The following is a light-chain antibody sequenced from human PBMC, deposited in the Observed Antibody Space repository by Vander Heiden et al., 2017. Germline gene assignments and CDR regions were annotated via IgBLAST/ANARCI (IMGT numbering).Light chain of an antibody. CDR1: KLVYNY. J-gene: IGLJ3*02. CDR2: QDD. Sequence: SYELTQPPSVSVSPGHTSSITCSGDKLVYNYAGWYQQKPGQSPEPVIYQDDRRPSGIPERFSGSNSGNTATLTISGPQAMDEADYFCQAWDSSTVVFGGGTKLTVL. V-gene: IGLV3-1*01. CDR3: QAWDSSTVV.